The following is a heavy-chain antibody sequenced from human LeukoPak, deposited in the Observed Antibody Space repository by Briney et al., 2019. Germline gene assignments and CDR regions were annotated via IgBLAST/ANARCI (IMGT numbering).Heavy chain of an antibody. CDR2: ISSGSSTI. V-gene: IGHV3-48*04. CDR3: AKHSWWSGYFYFLPFDY. Sequence: GGSLRLSCAASGFTFSSYGMHWVRQAPGKGLEWVSYISSGSSTIYYADSVKGRFTISRDNAKNSLYLQMNSLRVEDTAVYYCAKHSWWSGYFYFLPFDYWGQGTLVTVSS. CDR1: GFTFSSYG. D-gene: IGHD3-3*01. J-gene: IGHJ4*02.